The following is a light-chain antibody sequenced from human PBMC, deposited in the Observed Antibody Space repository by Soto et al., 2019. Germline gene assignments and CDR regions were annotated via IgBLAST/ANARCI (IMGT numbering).Light chain of an antibody. J-gene: IGKJ3*01. CDR2: AAS. CDR1: QSISSY. V-gene: IGKV1-39*01. CDR3: QQSYSTPRA. Sequence: DIQMTQSPSSLSASVGDRVTITCRASQSISSYLNWYQQKPGKAPKLLIYAASSLQSGVPSRFSGSGSGTDFTLTISSLQPKDFATYYCQQSYSTPRAFGPGNKVDIK.